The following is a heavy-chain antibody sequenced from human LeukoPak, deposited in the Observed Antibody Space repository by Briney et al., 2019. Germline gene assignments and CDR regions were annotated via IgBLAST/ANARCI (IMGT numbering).Heavy chain of an antibody. CDR2: ISWNSGSI. D-gene: IGHD5-12*01. CDR1: GFTFDDYA. J-gene: IGHJ5*02. Sequence: GRSLRLSCAASGFTFDDYAMHWVRQAPGKGLEWVSVISWNSGSIVYADSVKGRFTISRDNAKNCLYVKMNSLRAEDTALYYCAKAASSGYDFTTNWFDPWGQGTLVTVSS. V-gene: IGHV3-9*01. CDR3: AKAASSGYDFTTNWFDP.